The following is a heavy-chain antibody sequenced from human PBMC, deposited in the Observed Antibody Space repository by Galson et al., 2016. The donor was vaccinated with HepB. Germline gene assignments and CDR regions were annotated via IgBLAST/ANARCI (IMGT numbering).Heavy chain of an antibody. CDR2: ISYNGGNK. J-gene: IGHJ4*02. CDR3: ARGSRLKSDAHYFDY. CDR1: GFSFSNYA. V-gene: IGHV3-30-3*01. D-gene: IGHD3-10*01. Sequence: SLRLSCAASGFSFSNYAVHWVRQAPGTGLEWVAVISYNGGNKYYAASVKGRFTISRDNSKNTLYLQMNSLTTEDTAMYYCARGSRLKSDAHYFDYWGKRILVVASS.